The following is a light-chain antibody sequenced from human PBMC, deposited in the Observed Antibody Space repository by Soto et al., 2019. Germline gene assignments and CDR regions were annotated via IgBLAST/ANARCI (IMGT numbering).Light chain of an antibody. V-gene: IGKV3-11*01. CDR2: DAS. Sequence: EIVLTQSPATLSLSPGERATLSCRASESVSTYLAWYQQKPGQAPRLLMYDASNRVAGIPGRFSGSGSGTEFTLTISSLEPEDFAVYYCQQRSNWPLTFGGGTKVDIK. CDR1: ESVSTY. CDR3: QQRSNWPLT. J-gene: IGKJ4*01.